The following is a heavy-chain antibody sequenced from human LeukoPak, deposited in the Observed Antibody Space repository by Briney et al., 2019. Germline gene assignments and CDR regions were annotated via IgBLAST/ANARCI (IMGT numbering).Heavy chain of an antibody. CDR3: AREDYYYYMDV. CDR2: INHSGST. CDR1: GGSFSGYY. Sequence: SETLSLTCAVYGGSFSGYYWSWIRQPPGKGLEWIGEINHSGSTNYNPSLKSRVTISVDTSKNQFSLKLSSVTAADTAVYYCAREDYYYYMDVWGKGTTVTVSS. J-gene: IGHJ6*03. V-gene: IGHV4-34*01.